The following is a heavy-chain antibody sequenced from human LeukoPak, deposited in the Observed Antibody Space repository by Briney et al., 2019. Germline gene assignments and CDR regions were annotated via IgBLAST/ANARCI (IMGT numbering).Heavy chain of an antibody. Sequence: GGSLRLSCAASGFTFSSYEMNWVRQAPGQGLEWVSYISSSGSTIYYADSVKGRFTISRDNAKNSLYLQMNSLRAEDTAVYYCARDARGRDNWFDPWGQGTLVTVSS. CDR1: GFTFSSYE. V-gene: IGHV3-48*03. CDR3: ARDARGRDNWFDP. CDR2: ISSSGSTI. D-gene: IGHD3-10*01. J-gene: IGHJ5*02.